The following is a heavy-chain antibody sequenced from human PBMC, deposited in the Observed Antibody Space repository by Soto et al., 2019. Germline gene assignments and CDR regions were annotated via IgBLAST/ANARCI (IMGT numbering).Heavy chain of an antibody. CDR1: GGSIISYY. Sequence: LSLTCTVSGGSIISYYWSWIRQPPGKGLEWIGYIYYSGSTNYNPSLKSRVTISVDTSKNQFSLKLSSVTAADTAVYYCAGGDSSGYYFGAEYFQHWGQGTLVTVS. V-gene: IGHV4-59*01. CDR3: AGGDSSGYYFGAEYFQH. D-gene: IGHD3-22*01. J-gene: IGHJ1*01. CDR2: IYYSGST.